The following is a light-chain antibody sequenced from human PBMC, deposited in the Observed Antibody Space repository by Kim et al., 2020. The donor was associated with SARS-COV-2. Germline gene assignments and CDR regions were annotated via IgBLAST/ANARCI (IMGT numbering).Light chain of an antibody. Sequence: EIVMTQSPATLSVSPGERATLSCRASQSVGTNLAWYRQKPGQAPTLLIYGASTRATVIPATFSGSGSGTEFTLSISSLQSENFAVYYCQQYSTWPFTFGEGTKVDIK. CDR2: GAS. V-gene: IGKV3-15*01. J-gene: IGKJ4*01. CDR1: QSVGTN. CDR3: QQYSTWPFT.